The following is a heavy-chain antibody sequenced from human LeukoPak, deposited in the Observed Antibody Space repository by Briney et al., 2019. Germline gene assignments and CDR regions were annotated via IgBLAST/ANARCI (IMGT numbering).Heavy chain of an antibody. CDR2: IYHSGST. CDR1: GYSISSGYY. V-gene: IGHV4-38-2*02. CDR3: AREAVGFDP. J-gene: IGHJ5*02. Sequence: SETLSLTCTVSGYSISSGYYWGWIRPPPGKGLEWIGSIYHSGSTYYNPSLKSRVTISVDTSKNQFSLKLSSVTAADTAVYYCAREAVGFDPWGQGTLVTVSS. D-gene: IGHD6-19*01.